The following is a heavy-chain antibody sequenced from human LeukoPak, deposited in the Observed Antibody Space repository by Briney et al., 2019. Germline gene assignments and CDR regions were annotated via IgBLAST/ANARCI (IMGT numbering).Heavy chain of an antibody. CDR2: ISGSGGST. CDR3: ARALSSSFDY. CDR1: GFTFSSYA. V-gene: IGHV3-23*01. J-gene: IGHJ4*02. D-gene: IGHD6-6*01. Sequence: SGRSLRLSCAASGFTFSSYAMNWVRQAPGKGLEWVSVISGSGGSTYYADSVKGRFTISRDNAKNSLYLQMNSLRAEDTAVYYCARALSSSFDYWGQGTLVTVSS.